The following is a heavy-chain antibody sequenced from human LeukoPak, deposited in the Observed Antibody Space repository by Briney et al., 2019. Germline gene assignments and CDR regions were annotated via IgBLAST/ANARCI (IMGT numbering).Heavy chain of an antibody. CDR3: ARSYSGYDYYFDY. V-gene: IGHV4-59*01. CDR1: GGSISSYY. Sequence: SETLSLTCTVSGGSISSYYWSWIRQPPGKGLEWIGYIYYSGSTNYNPSLKSRVTISVDTSKNQFSLKLGSVTAADTAVYYCARSYSGYDYYFDYWGQGTLVTVSS. J-gene: IGHJ4*02. D-gene: IGHD5-12*01. CDR2: IYYSGST.